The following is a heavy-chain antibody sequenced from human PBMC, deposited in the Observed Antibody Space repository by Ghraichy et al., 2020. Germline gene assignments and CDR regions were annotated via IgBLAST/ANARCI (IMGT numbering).Heavy chain of an antibody. CDR1: GGSISSYY. CDR3: ARSHDYGDYVEQAFDI. Sequence: SETLSLTCTVSGGSISSYYWSWIRQPPGKGLEWIGYIYYSGSTNYNPSLKSRVTISVDTSKNQFSLKLSSVTAADTAVYYCARSHDYGDYVEQAFDIWGQGTMVTVSS. J-gene: IGHJ3*02. D-gene: IGHD4-17*01. CDR2: IYYSGST. V-gene: IGHV4-59*08.